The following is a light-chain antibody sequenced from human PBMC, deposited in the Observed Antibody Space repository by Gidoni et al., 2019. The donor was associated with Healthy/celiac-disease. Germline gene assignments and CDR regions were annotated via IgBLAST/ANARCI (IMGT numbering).Light chain of an antibody. CDR1: QSISSW. V-gene: IGKV1-5*03. CDR2: KAS. CDR3: QQYNSYLFT. J-gene: IGKJ3*01. Sequence: IQLTPSPSALSASVGDRVTITCRDSQSISSWLAWYQQKPGKAPKLLIYKASSLESGVPSRFSGSGAGTEFTLNISSLQADDFATYYCQQYNSYLFTFGPGTKVDIK.